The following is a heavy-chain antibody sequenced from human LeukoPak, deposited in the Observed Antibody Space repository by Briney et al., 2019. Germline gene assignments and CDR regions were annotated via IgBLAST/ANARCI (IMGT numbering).Heavy chain of an antibody. V-gene: IGHV4-38-2*01. CDR2: IYHSGST. Sequence: PSETLSLTCAVSGYSISSGYYRGWIRQPPGKGLEWIGSIYHSGSTYYNPSLKSRVTISVDTSKNQFSLKLSSVTAADTAVYYCARVLRGVIHYFDYWGQGTLVTVSS. J-gene: IGHJ4*02. D-gene: IGHD3-10*01. CDR1: GYSISSGYY. CDR3: ARVLRGVIHYFDY.